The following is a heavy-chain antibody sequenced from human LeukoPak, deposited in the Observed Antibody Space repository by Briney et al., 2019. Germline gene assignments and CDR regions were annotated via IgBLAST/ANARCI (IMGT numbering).Heavy chain of an antibody. J-gene: IGHJ6*02. CDR1: GFTFSNYW. CDR2: IKQDGSEK. V-gene: IGHV3-7*05. D-gene: IGHD6-13*01. Sequence: GGSLRLSCTASGFTFSNYWMSWARQTPEKGLEWVANIKQDGSEKVYVDSVKGRFTISRDNAQTSLYLHMNSLRAEDTAVYYCARDPYSSSWSYGMDVWGQGTTVTVSS. CDR3: ARDPYSSSWSYGMDV.